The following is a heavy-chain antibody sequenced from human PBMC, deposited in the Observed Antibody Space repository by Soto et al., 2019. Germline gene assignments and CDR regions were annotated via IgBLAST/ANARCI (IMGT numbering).Heavy chain of an antibody. V-gene: IGHV3-30-3*01. Sequence: PGGSLRLSCAASGFTFSSYAMHWVRQAPGKGLEWVAVISYDGSNKYYADSVKGRFTISRDNSKNTLYLQMNSLRAEDTAVYYCARDLYGTSYFDCWGQGTRVTVSA. CDR3: ARDLYGTSYFDC. CDR1: GFTFSSYA. D-gene: IGHD2-2*02. J-gene: IGHJ4*02. CDR2: ISYDGSNK.